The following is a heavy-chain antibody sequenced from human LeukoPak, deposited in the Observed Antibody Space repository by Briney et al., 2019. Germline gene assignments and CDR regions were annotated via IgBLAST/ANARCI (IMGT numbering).Heavy chain of an antibody. CDR1: GGSFSGYY. V-gene: IGHV4-34*01. Sequence: SETLSLTCAVYGGSFSGYYWSWIRQPPGKGLEWIGEINHSGSTNYNPSLKSRVTISVDTSKNQFSLKLSSVTAADTAVYYCAGIQLEGVYCYYGMDVWGQGTTVTVSS. J-gene: IGHJ6*02. CDR3: AGIQLEGVYCYYGMDV. CDR2: INHSGST. D-gene: IGHD5-18*01.